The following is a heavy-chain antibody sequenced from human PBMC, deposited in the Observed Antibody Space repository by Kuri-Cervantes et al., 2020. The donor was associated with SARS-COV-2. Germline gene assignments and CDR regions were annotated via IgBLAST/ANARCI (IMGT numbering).Heavy chain of an antibody. J-gene: IGHJ6*02. CDR3: AREITMIVVVNGMDV. CDR1: GFTFSSYG. CDR2: ISYDGSNK. D-gene: IGHD3-22*01. V-gene: IGHV3-30*03. Sequence: GGSLRLSCAASGFTFSSYGMHWVRQAPGKGLEWVAVISYDGSNKYYADSVKGRFTISRDNSKNTLYLQMNSLRAEDTAVYYCAREITMIVVVNGMDVWGQGTTVTVSS.